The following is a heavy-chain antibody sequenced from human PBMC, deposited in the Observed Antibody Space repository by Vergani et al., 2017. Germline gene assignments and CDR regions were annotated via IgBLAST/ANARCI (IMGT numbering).Heavy chain of an antibody. V-gene: IGHV1-69*02. CDR3: ARGKGITGTTGWFDP. CDR1: GGTFSSYT. Sequence: QVQLVQSGAEVKKPGSSVKVSCKASGGTFSSYTISWVRQAPGQGLEWMGRIIPILGIANYAQKFQGRVTITADKSTSTAYMELSSLRSADTAVYYCARGKGITGTTGWFDPWGQGTLVTVSS. D-gene: IGHD1-7*01. CDR2: IIPILGIA. J-gene: IGHJ5*02.